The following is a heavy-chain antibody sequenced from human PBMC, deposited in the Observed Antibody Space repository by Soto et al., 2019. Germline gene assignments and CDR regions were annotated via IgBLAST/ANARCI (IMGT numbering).Heavy chain of an antibody. CDR3: AKGHPWLVATASSWAAFDI. V-gene: IGHV3-9*01. CDR2: ISWNSGSI. CDR1: GFTFDDYA. D-gene: IGHD6-19*01. J-gene: IGHJ3*02. Sequence: GGSLRLSCAASGFTFDDYAMHWVRQAPGKGLEWVSGISWNSGSIGYADSVKGRFTISRDNAKNSLYLQMNSLRAEDTALYYCAKGHPWLVATASSWAAFDIWGQGTMVTVSS.